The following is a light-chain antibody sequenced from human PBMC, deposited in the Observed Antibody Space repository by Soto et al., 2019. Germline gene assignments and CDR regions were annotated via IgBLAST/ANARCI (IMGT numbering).Light chain of an antibody. V-gene: IGKV3-20*01. CDR3: QQYNKSPRA. J-gene: IGKJ1*01. CDR1: QSVTKNN. CDR2: AAS. Sequence: EIVLTQSPGTLSLSPGERATLSCRASQSVTKNNLNWYQQKPGQAPRILIYAASSRATGIPDRFSGSGSGTDFTLTISSLQSEDFALYYCQQYNKSPRAFGQGTKVDIK.